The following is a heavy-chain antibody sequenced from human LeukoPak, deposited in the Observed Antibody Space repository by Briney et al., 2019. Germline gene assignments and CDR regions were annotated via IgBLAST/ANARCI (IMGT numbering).Heavy chain of an antibody. J-gene: IGHJ4*02. V-gene: IGHV3-23*01. Sequence: GGSLRLSCAASGFTFSSSVMNWVRQAPGKGLEWVSTISGGGGSTKYADSVRGRFTISRDNSKNTLYLQMNSLTAEDTAVYYCARGTCSSTSCPLFDFWGQGTLATVSS. CDR3: ARGTCSSTSCPLFDF. CDR2: ISGGGGST. D-gene: IGHD2-2*01. CDR1: GFTFSSSV.